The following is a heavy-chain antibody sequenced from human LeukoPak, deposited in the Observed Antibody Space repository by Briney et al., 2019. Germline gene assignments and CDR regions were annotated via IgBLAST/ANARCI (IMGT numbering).Heavy chain of an antibody. J-gene: IGHJ4*02. Sequence: SETLSLTCAVYGGSFSGYYWSWIRQPPGKGLEWIGHIYTSGSTNYNPSLKSRVTISVDKSKNQFSLKLSFVTAADTAVYYCARSRYSSSSGLDFDYWGQGTLVTVSS. CDR3: ARSRYSSSSGLDFDY. V-gene: IGHV4-59*10. CDR2: IYTSGST. D-gene: IGHD6-6*01. CDR1: GGSFSGYY.